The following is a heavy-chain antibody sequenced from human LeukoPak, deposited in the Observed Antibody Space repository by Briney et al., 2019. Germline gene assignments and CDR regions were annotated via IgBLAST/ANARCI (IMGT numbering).Heavy chain of an antibody. Sequence: SETLSLTCAVSGGSISSSNWWGWVRQPPGKGLEWIGYIYYSGSTYYNPSLKSRVTISVDTSKNQFSLKLSSVTAADTAVYYCARTGAFEADYFDYWGQGTLVTVSS. D-gene: IGHD7-27*01. CDR2: IYYSGST. J-gene: IGHJ4*02. CDR3: ARTGAFEADYFDY. CDR1: GGSISSSNW. V-gene: IGHV4-4*02.